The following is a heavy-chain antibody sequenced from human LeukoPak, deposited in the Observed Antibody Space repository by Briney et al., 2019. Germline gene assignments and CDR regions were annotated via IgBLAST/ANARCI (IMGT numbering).Heavy chain of an antibody. CDR3: XXXRFLEWFGSGNWFDP. D-gene: IGHD3-3*01. CDR1: GFTFSSYW. J-gene: IGHJ5*02. V-gene: IGHV3-7*01. CDR2: IKQDGSEK. Sequence: GGSLRLSCAASGFTFSSYWMSWVRQAPGKGLEWVANIKQDGSEKYYVDSVKGRFTISRDNAKNSLYLQMNSLRAEDTAVYYXXXXRFLEWFGSGNWFDPWGQGTLVTVSS.